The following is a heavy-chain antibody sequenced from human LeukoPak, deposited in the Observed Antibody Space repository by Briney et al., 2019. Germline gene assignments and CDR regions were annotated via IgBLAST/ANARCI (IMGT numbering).Heavy chain of an antibody. Sequence: ASVKVSCKASGYTFTGYYMHWVRQAPGQGLEWMGRINPNSGGTNYAQKFQGRVTMTRDTSISTAYMELSSLRSEDTAVYYCARETLLGATGYWGQGTLVTVSS. V-gene: IGHV1-2*06. D-gene: IGHD1-26*01. CDR2: INPNSGGT. J-gene: IGHJ4*02. CDR1: GYTFTGYY. CDR3: ARETLLGATGY.